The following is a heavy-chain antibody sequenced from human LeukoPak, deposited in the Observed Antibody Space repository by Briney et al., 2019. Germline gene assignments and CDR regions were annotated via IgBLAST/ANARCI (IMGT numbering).Heavy chain of an antibody. CDR3: ARVGHCSSTACSYRYFDY. CDR1: GGSISNTNYY. V-gene: IGHV4-30-4*08. D-gene: IGHD2-2*01. J-gene: IGHJ4*02. Sequence: NPSQTLSLTCTVSGGSISNTNYYWIWIRQPPGKGLECIGYIYYSGSTYYNPSLKSRLTMSVDTSKNQFSPNLNSVTAADTAVYYCARVGHCSSTACSYRYFDYWGQGTLVTVSS. CDR2: IYYSGST.